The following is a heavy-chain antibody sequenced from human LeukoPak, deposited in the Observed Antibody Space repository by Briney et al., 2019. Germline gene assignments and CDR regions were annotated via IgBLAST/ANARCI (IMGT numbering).Heavy chain of an antibody. J-gene: IGHJ4*02. CDR1: GGSISSGSYY. CDR2: IYTSGST. V-gene: IGHV4-61*02. Sequence: PSETLSLTCTVSGGSISSGSYYWSWIRQPAGKGLEWIGRIYTSGSTNYNPSLKSRVTMSVDTSKNQFSLKLSSVTAADTAVYYCACAMGSSLNYWGQGTLVTVSS. CDR3: ACAMGSSLNY. D-gene: IGHD6-13*01.